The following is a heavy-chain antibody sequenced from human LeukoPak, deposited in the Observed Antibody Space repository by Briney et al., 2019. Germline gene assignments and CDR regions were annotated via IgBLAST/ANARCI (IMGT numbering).Heavy chain of an antibody. CDR2: IYHSGIA. D-gene: IGHD3-3*01. Sequence: SSETLSLTCTVSGYSISSGYYWGWIRQPPGKGLEWIGSIYHSGIAYYNPSLKSRVPISVDTSKNQFSLKLSSVTAADTAVYYCARDRGFWSGYSNDYWGQGTLVTVSS. J-gene: IGHJ4*02. V-gene: IGHV4-38-2*02. CDR3: ARDRGFWSGYSNDY. CDR1: GYSISSGYY.